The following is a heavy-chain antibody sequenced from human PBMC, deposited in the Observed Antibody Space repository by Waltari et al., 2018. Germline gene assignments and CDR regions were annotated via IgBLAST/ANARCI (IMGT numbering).Heavy chain of an antibody. Sequence: QVQLVESGGILVKPGGSLRLACAASGFTFSDDHMTWIRQAPGKGLEWISYISSSGRTIYYADSVKGRFTISRDNAKNSLYLQVNSLRAEDSAVYYCARRGYYYSSSGYYYYFDYWGQGTLVTVSS. D-gene: IGHD3-22*01. J-gene: IGHJ4*02. CDR2: ISSSGRTI. CDR1: GFTFSDDH. V-gene: IGHV3-11*04. CDR3: ARRGYYYSSSGYYYYFDY.